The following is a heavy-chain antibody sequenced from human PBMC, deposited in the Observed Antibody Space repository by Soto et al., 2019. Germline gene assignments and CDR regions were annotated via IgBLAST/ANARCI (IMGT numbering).Heavy chain of an antibody. CDR3: TRKNVFGEMDY. CDR1: GFTFGDYA. J-gene: IGHJ4*02. Sequence: EVQVVESGGGLVQPGRSLTLSCTASGFTFGDYAMSWVRQAPGKGLQWVGFIRRRVFGGTTEYAASVKGRFTMSRDDSKSIAYLQMSSLKTEDTAVYYCTRKNVFGEMDYWGQGTLVTVSS. CDR2: IRRRVFGGTT. V-gene: IGHV3-49*04. D-gene: IGHD3-10*01.